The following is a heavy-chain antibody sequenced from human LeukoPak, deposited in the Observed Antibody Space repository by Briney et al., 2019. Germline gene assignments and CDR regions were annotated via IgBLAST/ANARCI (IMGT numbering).Heavy chain of an antibody. CDR3: AKAPGYNWNYFVYYYYGMDV. J-gene: IGHJ6*02. V-gene: IGHV3-30*18. CDR1: GFTFSSYG. Sequence: GGSLRLSCAASGFTFSSYGMHWVRQAPGKGLEWVAVISYDGSNKYYADSVKGRFTISRDNSKNTLYLQMNSLRAEDTAVCYCAKAPGYNWNYFVYYYYGMDVWGQGTTVTVSS. D-gene: IGHD1-7*01. CDR2: ISYDGSNK.